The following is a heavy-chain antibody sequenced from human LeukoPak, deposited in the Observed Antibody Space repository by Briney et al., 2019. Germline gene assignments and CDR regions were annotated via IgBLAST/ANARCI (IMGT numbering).Heavy chain of an antibody. CDR2: IYYSGST. CDR3: ARGEITMVRGVIHYGMDV. J-gene: IGHJ6*04. Sequence: SETLSLTCTVSGGSVSSGSYYWSWLRQPPGKGLEWIGYIYYSGSTNYNPSPKSRVTISVDTSKNQFSLKLSSVTAADTAVYYCARGEITMVRGVIHYGMDVWGKGTTVTVSS. V-gene: IGHV4-61*01. D-gene: IGHD3-10*01. CDR1: GGSVSSGSYY.